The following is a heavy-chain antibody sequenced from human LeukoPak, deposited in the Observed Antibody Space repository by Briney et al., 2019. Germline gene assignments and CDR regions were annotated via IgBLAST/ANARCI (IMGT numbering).Heavy chain of an antibody. D-gene: IGHD2-2*02. CDR3: TRTIAGYIDS. V-gene: IGHV6-1*01. CDR1: GDSVSSYSAA. Sequence: SQTLSLTCAISGDSVSSYSAAWDWIRQSPSRGLEWLGRTYYRSKWYYGYAVSVKSRITINPDTSKNQFSLQLNSVTPEDTAIYYCTRTIAGYIDSWGQGTLVTVSS. CDR2: TYYRSKWYY. J-gene: IGHJ4*02.